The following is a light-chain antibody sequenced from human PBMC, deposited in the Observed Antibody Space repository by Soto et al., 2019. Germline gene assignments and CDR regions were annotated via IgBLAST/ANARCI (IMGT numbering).Light chain of an antibody. V-gene: IGKV3-20*01. CDR3: QQHGSSPWM. J-gene: IGKJ1*01. Sequence: EVVLTQSPGTLSLSPGERATLSCRASQSVSSNYVAWYQQIPGQTPRPLIYGASSRATGIPDRFSGSGSGTDFTLTISRLEPEDFAVYYCQQHGSSPWMFGQGTKV. CDR2: GAS. CDR1: QSVSSNY.